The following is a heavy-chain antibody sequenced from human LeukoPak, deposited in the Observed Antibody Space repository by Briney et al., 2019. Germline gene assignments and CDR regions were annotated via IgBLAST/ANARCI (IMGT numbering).Heavy chain of an antibody. V-gene: IGHV4-34*01. CDR3: ARGRVDTVVVPAAMSRYFDY. CDR2: INHSGST. CDR1: GGSFSGYY. J-gene: IGHJ4*02. Sequence: SETLSLTCAVYGGSFSGYYWSWIRQPPGKGLELIGEINHSGSTNHNPSLKSRVTISVDTSKNQFSLKLSSVTAADTAVYYCARGRVDTVVVPAAMSRYFDYWGQGTLVTVSS. D-gene: IGHD2-2*03.